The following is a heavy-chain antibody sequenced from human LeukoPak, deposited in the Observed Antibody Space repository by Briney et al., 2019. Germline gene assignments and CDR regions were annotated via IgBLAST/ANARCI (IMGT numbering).Heavy chain of an antibody. J-gene: IGHJ4*02. V-gene: IGHV4-61*02. D-gene: IGHD3-22*01. CDR3: ARAQDFSDSSGPNYLDF. CDR2: IYTSGST. Sequence: SETLSLTCTVSGGSISSGSYYWSWIRQPAGKGLEWIGRIYTSGSTNYNPSLKSRVTISVDTSKNQFSLKLSSVTAADTAVYYCARAQDFSDSSGPNYLDFWGQGILVTVSS. CDR1: GGSISSGSYY.